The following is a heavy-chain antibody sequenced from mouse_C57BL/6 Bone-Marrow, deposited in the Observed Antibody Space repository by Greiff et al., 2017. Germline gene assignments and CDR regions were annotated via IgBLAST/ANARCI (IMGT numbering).Heavy chain of an antibody. V-gene: IGHV3-6*01. Sequence: EVKLQESGPGLVKPSQSLSLTCSVTGYSITSGYYWNWIRQFPGNKLEWMGYISYDGSNNYNPSLNNRISITRDTSKNQFFLNANSVTTEDTATYYCAREGYYGYVYYAMDYWGQGTSVTVSS. CDR2: ISYDGSN. CDR1: GYSITSGYY. J-gene: IGHJ4*01. D-gene: IGHD2-2*01. CDR3: AREGYYGYVYYAMDY.